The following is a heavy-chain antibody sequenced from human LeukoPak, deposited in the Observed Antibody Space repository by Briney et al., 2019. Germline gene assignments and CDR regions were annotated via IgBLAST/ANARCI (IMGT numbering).Heavy chain of an antibody. J-gene: IGHJ4*02. CDR1: GFTFSSYE. Sequence: GGSLRLSCAASGFTFSSYEMNWVRQAAGKGLEWVSYISSSGSTIYYADSVKGRFTISRDNSKNTLYLQMNSLRVEDTAVYYCAKGGRITMLRGVQRDHYFDYWGQGTLVTVSS. V-gene: IGHV3-48*03. D-gene: IGHD3-10*01. CDR2: ISSSGSTI. CDR3: AKGGRITMLRGVQRDHYFDY.